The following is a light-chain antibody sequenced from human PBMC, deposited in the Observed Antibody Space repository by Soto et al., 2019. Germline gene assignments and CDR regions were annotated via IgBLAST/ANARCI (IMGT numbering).Light chain of an antibody. Sequence: QSVLTQPPSVSAAPGQTVTISCSGRSSNIGNNYVSWYQQLPGTAPKLLIYENNKRPSGIPDRFSGSKSGTSATLGITGLQTGDEADYYCGTWDSSLSAKVFGGGTKPPS. V-gene: IGLV1-51*02. CDR2: ENN. CDR3: GTWDSSLSAKV. CDR1: SSNIGNNY. J-gene: IGLJ3*02.